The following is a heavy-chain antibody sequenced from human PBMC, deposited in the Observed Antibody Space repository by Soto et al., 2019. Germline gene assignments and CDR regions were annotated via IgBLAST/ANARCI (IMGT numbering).Heavy chain of an antibody. CDR3: ARGAVVVPNGLIAGMDV. J-gene: IGHJ6*02. V-gene: IGHV1-46*01. Sequence: ASVKVSCKPSGYSFRNFYVHWVRQAPGQGLEWMGIIDPSSGTTSYTQKFQERVTMTRDTSMSTVSMELSRRRSEDTAVYYCARGAVVVPNGLIAGMDVWGLGTTVTVS. D-gene: IGHD2-15*01. CDR1: GYSFRNFY. CDR2: IDPSSGTT.